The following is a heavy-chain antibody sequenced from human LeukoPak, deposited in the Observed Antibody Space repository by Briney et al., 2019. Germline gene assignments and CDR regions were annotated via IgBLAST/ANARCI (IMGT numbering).Heavy chain of an antibody. D-gene: IGHD2-15*01. V-gene: IGHV4-59*08. CDR2: VYYSGGT. CDR1: GGSISNHY. J-gene: IGHJ5*02. CDR3: ARHRCSGGSCYPMNWFDP. Sequence: SETLSLTCTVSGGSISNHYWSWIRQPPGKGLEWIGYVYYSGGTSYNPSLKSRVTISVDTSKNQFSLKLSSVTAADTAVYYCARHRCSGGSCYPMNWFDPWGQGTLVTVSS.